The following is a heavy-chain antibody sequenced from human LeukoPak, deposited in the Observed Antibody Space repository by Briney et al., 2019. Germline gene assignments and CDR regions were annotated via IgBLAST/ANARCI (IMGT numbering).Heavy chain of an antibody. D-gene: IGHD6-19*01. V-gene: IGHV1-18*01. Sequence: ASVKVSCKASGYTFTSYGISWVRQAPGQGLEWMGWISGSNGNTNYAQKLQGRVTMTTDTSTSTAYMELRSLRSDDTAVYYCARGHRSGQMYYFDYWGQGTVVTVSS. CDR1: GYTFTSYG. CDR2: ISGSNGNT. J-gene: IGHJ4*02. CDR3: ARGHRSGQMYYFDY.